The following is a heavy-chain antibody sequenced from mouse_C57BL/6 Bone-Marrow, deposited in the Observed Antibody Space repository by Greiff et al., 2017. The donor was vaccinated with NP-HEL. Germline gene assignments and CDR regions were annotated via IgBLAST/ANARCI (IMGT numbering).Heavy chain of an antibody. CDR2: IYPGNSDT. J-gene: IGHJ2*01. Sequence: EVQLQQSGTVLARPGASVKMSCKTSGYTFTSYWMHWVKQRPGQGLEWIGAIYPGNSDTSYNQKFKGKAKLTAVTSASTAYMELSSLTNEDSAVYYCTTYYYGSRVPFDYWGQGTTLTVSS. D-gene: IGHD1-1*01. V-gene: IGHV1-5*01. CDR1: GYTFTSYW. CDR3: TTYYYGSRVPFDY.